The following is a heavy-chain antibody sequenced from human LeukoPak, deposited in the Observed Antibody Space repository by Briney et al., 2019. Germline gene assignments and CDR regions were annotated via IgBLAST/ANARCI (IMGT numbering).Heavy chain of an antibody. D-gene: IGHD3-9*01. V-gene: IGHV3-53*01. CDR2: IYSGGST. CDR1: GFTVSSNY. Sequence: GGSLRLSCAASGFTVSSNYMSWVRQAPGKGLEWVSVIYSGGSTYYADSVKGRFTISRDNSKNTLYLQMNSLRAEDTAVYYCAKDRYFRYFDYWGQGTLVTVSS. J-gene: IGHJ4*02. CDR3: AKDRYFRYFDY.